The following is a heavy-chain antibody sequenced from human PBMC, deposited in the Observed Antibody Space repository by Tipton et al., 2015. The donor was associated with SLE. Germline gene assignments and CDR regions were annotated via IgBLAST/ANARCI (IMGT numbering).Heavy chain of an antibody. CDR3: ARLETGTTSNFDY. V-gene: IGHV4-59*11. CDR2: IYYSGST. CDR1: GGSISSHY. Sequence: GLVKPSETLSLTCTVSGGSISSHYWSWIRQPPGKGLEWIGYIYYSGSTNYNPSLKSRVTISVDTSKNQFSLKLSSVTAADTAVYYCARLETGTTSNFDYWGQGTLVTVSS. J-gene: IGHJ4*02. D-gene: IGHD1-1*01.